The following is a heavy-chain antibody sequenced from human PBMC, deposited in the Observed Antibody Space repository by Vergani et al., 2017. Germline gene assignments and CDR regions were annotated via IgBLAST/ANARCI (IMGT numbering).Heavy chain of an antibody. Sequence: EVQLVESGGGLVKPGGSLRLSCAASGFTFSSYSMNWVRQASGKGLEWVSSISSSSSYIYYAASVKGRFTISRDNAKNSLYLKMNSLRADDTAVYYCARDSSYYSSWSYPYYYYDGMDVWGQRTTVTVSS. J-gene: IGHJ6*02. V-gene: IGHV3-21*01. CDR2: ISSSSSYI. CDR3: ARDSSYYSSWSYPYYYYDGMDV. D-gene: IGHD3-10*01. CDR1: GFTFSSYS.